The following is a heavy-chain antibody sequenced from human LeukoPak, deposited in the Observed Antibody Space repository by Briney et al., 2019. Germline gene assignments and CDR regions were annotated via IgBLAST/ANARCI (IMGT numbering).Heavy chain of an antibody. D-gene: IGHD5-12*01. CDR2: VSYSGST. J-gene: IGHJ4*02. Sequence: PSETLSLTCTVSGGSISTYYWSWIRQPPGKGLESIGYVSYSGSTNYNPSLKSRVTISVDTSKTQFSLKLSSVTAADTAVYYCARDYIVATNPFDYWGQGTLVTVSS. V-gene: IGHV4-59*12. CDR1: GGSISTYY. CDR3: ARDYIVATNPFDY.